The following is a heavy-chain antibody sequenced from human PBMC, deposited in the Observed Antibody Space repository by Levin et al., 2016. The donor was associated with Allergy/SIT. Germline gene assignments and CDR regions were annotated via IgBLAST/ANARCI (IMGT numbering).Heavy chain of an antibody. CDR2: IYYSGST. V-gene: IGHV4-59*08. CDR1: GGSISSYY. CDR3: ARVFRARSLIAAARFSSWFDP. J-gene: IGHJ5*02. Sequence: SETLSLTCTVSGGSISSYYWSWIRQPPGKGLEWIGYIYYSGSTNYNPSLKSRVTISVDTSKNQFSLKLSSVTAADTAVYYCARVFRARSLIAAARFSSWFDPWGQGTLVTVSS. D-gene: IGHD6-13*01.